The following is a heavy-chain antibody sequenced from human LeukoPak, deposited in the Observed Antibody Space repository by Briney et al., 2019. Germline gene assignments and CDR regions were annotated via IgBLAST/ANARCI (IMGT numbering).Heavy chain of an antibody. CDR1: GFTFSSYW. V-gene: IGHV3-74*01. Sequence: GGSLRLSCAASGFTFSSYWMHWVRQAPGKGLVWVSRIKSDGSTNYADSVKGRFTISRDNAKNTVSLQMNSLRAEDTGVYYCARAPSEIGGYYPEYFRHWGQGTLSTVSS. J-gene: IGHJ1*01. CDR3: ARAPSEIGGYYPEYFRH. CDR2: IKSDGST. D-gene: IGHD3-22*01.